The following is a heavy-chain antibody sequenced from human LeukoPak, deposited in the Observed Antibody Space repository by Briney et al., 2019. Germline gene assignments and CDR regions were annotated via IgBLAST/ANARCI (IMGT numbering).Heavy chain of an antibody. CDR2: ISDIGSI. CDR1: GGPISSYY. D-gene: IGHD2/OR15-2a*01. Sequence: SETLSLTCTVSGGPISSYYWSWIRQPPGKELEWIAYISDIGSINYNPSLKSRVTISLDTSKNQFSLKLSSVTAADTAVYYCAGHHPRNTVDFWGQGTLVTVSS. J-gene: IGHJ4*02. CDR3: AGHHPRNTVDF. V-gene: IGHV4-59*08.